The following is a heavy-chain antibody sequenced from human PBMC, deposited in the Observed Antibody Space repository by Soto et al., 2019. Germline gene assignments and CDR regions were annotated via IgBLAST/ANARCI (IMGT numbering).Heavy chain of an antibody. J-gene: IGHJ5*02. CDR3: ARKRGGYSSSWYGGWFDP. CDR2: IYYSGST. V-gene: IGHV4-39*01. D-gene: IGHD6-13*01. Sequence: QLQLQESGPGLVKPSETLSLTCTVSGGSISSSSYYWGWIRQPPGKGLEWIGSIYYSGSTYYNPSLKSRVTISVDTSKNQFSLKLSSVTAADTAVYYCARKRGGYSSSWYGGWFDPWGQGTLVTVSS. CDR1: GGSISSSSYY.